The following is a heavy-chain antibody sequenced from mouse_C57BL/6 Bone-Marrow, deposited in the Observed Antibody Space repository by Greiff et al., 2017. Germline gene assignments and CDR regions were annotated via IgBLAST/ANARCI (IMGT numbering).Heavy chain of an antibody. CDR3: ANYYGSSSWFAY. J-gene: IGHJ3*01. V-gene: IGHV5-6*01. CDR2: ISSGGSYT. D-gene: IGHD1-1*01. CDR1: GFTFSSYG. Sequence: EVQLQQSGGDLVKPGGSLKLSCAASGFTFSSYGMSWVRQTPDKRLEWVATISSGGSYTYYPDSVKGRFTISRDNAKNTLYLQMSSLKSEDTAMYYCANYYGSSSWFAYWGQGTLVTVSA.